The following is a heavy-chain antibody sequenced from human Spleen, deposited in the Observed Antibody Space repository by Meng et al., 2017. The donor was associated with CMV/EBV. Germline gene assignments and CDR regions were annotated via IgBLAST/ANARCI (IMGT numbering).Heavy chain of an antibody. CDR3: AREGYGTNGPTLRMDV. CDR2: IYYSGST. D-gene: IGHD2-8*01. Sequence: SETLSLTCTVSGGSISSGGYYWSWIRQHPGKGLEWIGYIYYSGSTHYNPSLKSRVTISVDTSKNQFSLKLSSVTAADTAVYYCAREGYGTNGPTLRMDVWGQGTTVTVSS. V-gene: IGHV4-31*03. CDR1: GGSISSGGYY. J-gene: IGHJ6*02.